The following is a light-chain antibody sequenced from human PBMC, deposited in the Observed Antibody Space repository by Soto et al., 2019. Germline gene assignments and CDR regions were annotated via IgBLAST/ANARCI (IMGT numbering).Light chain of an antibody. Sequence: DIQMTQSPSTLSASVGDRITITCRASQSFSTWLAWYQQKPGKAPKLLIYEASRLKSGVPSRFSGSESGTEFTLTISSLQPDDLATYYCQDYRSSSSTTFGQGTRLEIK. V-gene: IGKV1-5*03. CDR2: EAS. CDR1: QSFSTW. J-gene: IGKJ5*01. CDR3: QDYRSSSSTT.